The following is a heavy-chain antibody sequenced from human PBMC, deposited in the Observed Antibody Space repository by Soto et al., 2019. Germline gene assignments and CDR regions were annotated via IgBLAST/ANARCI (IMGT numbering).Heavy chain of an antibody. CDR2: IYWDDDK. V-gene: IGHV2-5*02. J-gene: IGHJ4*01. D-gene: IGHD4-17*01. Sequence: QITLKESGPTLVKPTQTLTLTCTFSGFSLSTTGVGVGWIRQPPGKALDWLSLIYWDDDKRYSPSLKSRLTNTKITPKDQVVLTMANMDPIDTAKFYWVHASPVTTGCDYWG. CDR3: VHASPVTTGCDY. CDR1: GFSLSTTGVG.